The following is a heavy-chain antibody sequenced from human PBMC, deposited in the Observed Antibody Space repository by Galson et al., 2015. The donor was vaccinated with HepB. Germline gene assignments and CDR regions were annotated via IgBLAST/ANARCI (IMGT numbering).Heavy chain of an antibody. D-gene: IGHD6-19*01. V-gene: IGHV3-72*01. CDR2: CRNKANSYTT. CDR3: ARMIEVAGRYYFAY. CDR1: GFTFSDHY. J-gene: IGHJ4*02. Sequence: LRLSCAVSGFTFSDHYMDWVRQAPGKGLEWVGRCRNKANSYTTEYAASVKGRFTISRDDSNYSLYLQMNSLKTEDTAMYYCARMIEVAGRYYFAYWGQGTLVTVSS.